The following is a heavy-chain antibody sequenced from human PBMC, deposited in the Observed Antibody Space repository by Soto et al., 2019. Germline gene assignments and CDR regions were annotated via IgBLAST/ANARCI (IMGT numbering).Heavy chain of an antibody. CDR3: ARLGPGSWYSYYYYMDV. J-gene: IGHJ6*03. V-gene: IGHV1-3*01. CDR2: INAGNGNT. CDR1: GYTFTSYA. Sequence: ASVKVSCKASGYTFTSYAMHWVRQAPGQRLEWMGWINAGNGNTKYSQKFQGRVTITRDTSASTAYMELSSLRSEDTAVYYCARLGPGSWYSYYYYMDVWGKGTTVTVS. D-gene: IGHD6-13*01.